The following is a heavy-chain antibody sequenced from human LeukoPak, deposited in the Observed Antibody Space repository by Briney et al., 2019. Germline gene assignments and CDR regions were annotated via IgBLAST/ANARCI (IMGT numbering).Heavy chain of an antibody. V-gene: IGHV1-69*04. D-gene: IGHD1-14*01. CDR1: GGTFSSYA. CDR3: ARGHYFDNRCYSGTQFDY. CDR2: IIPLLDIS. J-gene: IGHJ4*02. Sequence: GASVKVSCKTSGGTFSSYAISWVRQAPGQGLEWMGRIIPLLDISNYPQKFQGRVTITADTSTTTVYMELSSLRSEDTAVYYCARGHYFDNRCYSGTQFDYWGQGTLVTVSS.